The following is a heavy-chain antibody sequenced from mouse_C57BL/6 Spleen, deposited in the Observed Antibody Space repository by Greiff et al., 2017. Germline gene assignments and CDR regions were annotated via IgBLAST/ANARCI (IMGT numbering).Heavy chain of an antibody. CDR1: GYAFTNYL. J-gene: IGHJ4*01. CDR3: ASGGKRTGAMDY. D-gene: IGHD2-1*01. V-gene: IGHV1-54*01. CDR2: INPGSGGT. Sequence: QVQLKESGAELVRPGTSVKVSCKASGYAFTNYLIEWVKQRPGQGLEWIGVINPGSGGTNYNEKFKGKATLTADKSSSTAYMQLSSLTSEDSAVYLCASGGKRTGAMDYWGQGTSVTVSS.